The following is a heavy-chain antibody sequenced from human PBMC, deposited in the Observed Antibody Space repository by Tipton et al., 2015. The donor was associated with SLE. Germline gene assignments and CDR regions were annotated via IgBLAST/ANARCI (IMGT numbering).Heavy chain of an antibody. CDR3: ARRDPGGSSWKRMDV. CDR1: GGSFSGYY. Sequence: LRLSCAVYGGSFSGYYWSWIRQPPGKGLEWIGEINHSGSTNYNPSLKSRVTISVDTSKNQFSLKLSSVTAADTAVYYCARRDPGGSSWKRMDVWGQGTTVTVSS. D-gene: IGHD2-2*01. J-gene: IGHJ6*02. CDR2: INHSGST. V-gene: IGHV4-34*01.